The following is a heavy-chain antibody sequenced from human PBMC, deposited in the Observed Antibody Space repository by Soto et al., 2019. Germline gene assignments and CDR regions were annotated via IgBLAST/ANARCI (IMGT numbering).Heavy chain of an antibody. Sequence: SETLSLNCTVSGGSISSYYWGWIRQPPGKGLEWIGYIYYSGSTNYNPSLKSRVTISVDTSKNQFSLKLSSVTAADTAVYYCAKRWGPTFDFWGQGTLVTVSS. CDR2: IYYSGST. CDR1: GGSISSYY. V-gene: IGHV4-59*01. J-gene: IGHJ4*02. CDR3: AKRWGPTFDF. D-gene: IGHD1-26*01.